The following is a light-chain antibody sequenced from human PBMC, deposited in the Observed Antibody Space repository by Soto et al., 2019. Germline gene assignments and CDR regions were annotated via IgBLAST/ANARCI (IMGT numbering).Light chain of an antibody. CDR2: EVS. CDR1: SSDVGSNNR. Sequence: QSALTQPPSVSGSPGQSVTISCTGTSSDVGSNNRVSWYQQPPGTAPKLMIYEVSNRPSGVPDRFSGSKSGNTASLTISGLRAEDEADYYCTSYTSSTTTCVFGTGTKVTVL. J-gene: IGLJ1*01. CDR3: TSYTSSTTTCV. V-gene: IGLV2-18*02.